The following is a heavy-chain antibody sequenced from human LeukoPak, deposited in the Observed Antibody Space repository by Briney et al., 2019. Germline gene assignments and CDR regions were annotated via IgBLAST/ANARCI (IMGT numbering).Heavy chain of an antibody. V-gene: IGHV3-23*01. CDR3: AKRYSGSSGLYNFDY. D-gene: IGHD1-26*01. CDR1: GFTFSSYA. CDR2: ITGSTGSA. J-gene: IGHJ4*02. Sequence: GGSLRLSCAASGFTFSSYAMTWVRQPPGKGLEGVSSITGSTGSAYYADSVKGRFTISRDNSKNALYLQMNSLRAEDTAVYYCAKRYSGSSGLYNFDYWGQGTLVTVSS.